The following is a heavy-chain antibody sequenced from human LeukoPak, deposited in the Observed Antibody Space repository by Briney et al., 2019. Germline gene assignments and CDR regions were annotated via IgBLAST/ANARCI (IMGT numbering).Heavy chain of an antibody. Sequence: GGSLRLSCAASGFTFSSYAMSWVRQAPGKGLEWVSAISGSGGSTYYADSVKGRFTISRDNSKNTLYLQMNSLRAEDTAVYYCARGSGSYPSYYFDYWGQGTLVTVSS. CDR1: GFTFSSYA. CDR3: ARGSGSYPSYYFDY. CDR2: ISGSGGST. D-gene: IGHD1-26*01. V-gene: IGHV3-23*01. J-gene: IGHJ4*02.